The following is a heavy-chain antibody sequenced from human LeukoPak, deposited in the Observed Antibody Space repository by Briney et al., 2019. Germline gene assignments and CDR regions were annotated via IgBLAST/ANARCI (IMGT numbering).Heavy chain of an antibody. V-gene: IGHV1-69*06. CDR1: GGTFSSYA. J-gene: IGHJ4*02. CDR2: IIPIFGTA. D-gene: IGHD1-26*01. Sequence: PVKVSCKASGGTFSSYAISWVRQAPGQGLEWMGGIIPIFGTANYAQKFQGRVTITADKSTSTAYMELSSLRSEDTAVYYCARSRQWELPPEFDYWGQGTLVTVSS. CDR3: ARSRQWELPPEFDY.